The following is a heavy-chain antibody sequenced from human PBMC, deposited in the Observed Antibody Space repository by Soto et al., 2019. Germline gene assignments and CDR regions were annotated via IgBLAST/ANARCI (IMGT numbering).Heavy chain of an antibody. J-gene: IGHJ5*02. V-gene: IGHV4-31*03. CDR2: IYYTGST. Sequence: QVKLQESGPGLVKPSQTLSLTCTVSGGSISNGGNYWTWIRQHPGMGLECIGYIYYTGSTYYNPSLKSRVTISVATSKIQVTLYLRSVTAADTAVYYCERGETVAASQHWCDPWGHGTMVNVSS. D-gene: IGHD1-26*01. CDR1: GGSISNGGNY. CDR3: ERGETVAASQHWCDP.